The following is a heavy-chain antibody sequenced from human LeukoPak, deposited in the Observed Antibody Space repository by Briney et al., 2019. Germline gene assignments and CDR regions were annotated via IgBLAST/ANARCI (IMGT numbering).Heavy chain of an antibody. CDR2: ISNSYRT. J-gene: IGHJ4*02. V-gene: IGHV3-53*01. Sequence: GGSLRLSCVASGFTFGTHAMSWVRQAPGKGLEWVSVISNSYRTYYADSVKGRFTISRDNSKNTLYLQMNSLRAEDTAVYYCARGGSGWYYFDYWGQGTLVTVSS. CDR1: GFTFGTHA. D-gene: IGHD6-19*01. CDR3: ARGGSGWYYFDY.